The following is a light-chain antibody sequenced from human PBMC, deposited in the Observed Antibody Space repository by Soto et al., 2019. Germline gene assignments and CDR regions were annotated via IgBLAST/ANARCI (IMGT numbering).Light chain of an antibody. CDR1: QSVSSSN. CDR2: GAS. V-gene: IGKV3-20*01. CDR3: QQYDNSPYT. Sequence: VLTQSPGTLSLSPGERATLSCRASQSVSSSNLAWYQKKPGQAPRVLIYGASTRATGIPDRFSGSGSGTDFTLTISRLEPEDFAVYYCQQYDNSPYTFGQGTTLAIK. J-gene: IGKJ2*01.